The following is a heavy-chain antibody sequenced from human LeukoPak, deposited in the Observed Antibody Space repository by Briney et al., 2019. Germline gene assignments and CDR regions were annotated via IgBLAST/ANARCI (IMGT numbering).Heavy chain of an antibody. CDR2: ISWNSGSI. Sequence: GGSLRLSCAASGFTFDDYAMHWVRQAPGKGLEWVSGISWNSGSIGYADSVKGRFTISRDNAKNSLYLQMNSLRAEDTALYYCAKAGRGGTRPYFDYWGQGTLVTVSS. J-gene: IGHJ4*02. CDR1: GFTFDDYA. V-gene: IGHV3-9*01. D-gene: IGHD1-7*01. CDR3: AKAGRGGTRPYFDY.